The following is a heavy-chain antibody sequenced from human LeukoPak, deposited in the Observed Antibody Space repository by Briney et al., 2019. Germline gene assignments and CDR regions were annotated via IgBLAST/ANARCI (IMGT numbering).Heavy chain of an antibody. J-gene: IGHJ4*02. CDR3: ARGGRPDY. CDR2: ISYDGSNK. V-gene: IGHV3-30-3*01. CDR1: GFTFSSYA. D-gene: IGHD3-10*01. Sequence: PGGSLRLSCAASGFTFSSYAMHWVRQAPGKGLEWVAVISYDGSNKYYADSVKGRFTISRDNSKNTLYLQMNSLRAEDTAVYYCARGGRPDYWGQGTLVTVSS.